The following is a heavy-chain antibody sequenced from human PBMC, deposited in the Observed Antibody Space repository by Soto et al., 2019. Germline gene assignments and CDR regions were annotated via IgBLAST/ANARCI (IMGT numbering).Heavy chain of an antibody. CDR1: GFTLSSYG. V-gene: IGHV3-30*18. CDR2: ISNDGSNI. Sequence: QVQLVETGGGVVQPGRSLRLSCAASGFTLSSYGMHWVRQAPGKGLEWVAVISNDGSNIYYADSVKGRFTISRDNSKNTLYLQMNSLRAEDTAMYYCAKDYYYDSSGWVDWGQGTLVTVSS. D-gene: IGHD3-22*01. J-gene: IGHJ4*02. CDR3: AKDYYYDSSGWVD.